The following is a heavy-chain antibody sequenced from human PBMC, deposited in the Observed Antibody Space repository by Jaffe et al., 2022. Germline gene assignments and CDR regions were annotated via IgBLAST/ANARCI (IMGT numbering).Heavy chain of an antibody. D-gene: IGHD3-3*01. CDR2: INAGNGNT. J-gene: IGHJ4*02. Sequence: QVQLVQSGAEVKKPGASVKVSCKASGYTFTSYAMHWVRQAPGQRLEWMGWINAGNGNTKYSQKFQGRVTITRDTSASTAYMELSSLRSEDTAVYYCARDTTGIEVEWLLPFDYWGQGTLVTVSS. CDR1: GYTFTSYA. CDR3: ARDTTGIEVEWLLPFDY. V-gene: IGHV1-3*01.